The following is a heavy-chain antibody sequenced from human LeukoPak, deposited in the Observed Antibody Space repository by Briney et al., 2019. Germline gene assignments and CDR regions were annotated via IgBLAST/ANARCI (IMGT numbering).Heavy chain of an antibody. J-gene: IGHJ4*02. Sequence: GGSLRLSCAASGFTFSSYAMSWVRRAPGKGLEWVSAISGSGGSTYYADSVKGRFTISRDNSKNTLYLQMNSLRAEDTAVYYCAKDIGYYYDSSGLTGYWGQGTLVTVSS. V-gene: IGHV3-23*01. D-gene: IGHD3-22*01. CDR2: ISGSGGST. CDR1: GFTFSSYA. CDR3: AKDIGYYYDSSGLTGY.